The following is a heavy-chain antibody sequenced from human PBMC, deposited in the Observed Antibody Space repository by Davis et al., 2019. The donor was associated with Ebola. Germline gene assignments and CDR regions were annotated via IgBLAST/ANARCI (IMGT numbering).Heavy chain of an antibody. CDR3: ARQQTYLRRGYYYYGMDV. CDR2: ISSSSSTI. J-gene: IGHJ6*02. V-gene: IGHV3-11*04. D-gene: IGHD3-10*01. CDR1: GFTFSDYY. Sequence: GESLKISCAASGFTFSDYYMSWIRQAPGKGLEWVSYISSSSSTIYYADSVKGRFTISRDNTKNSLYLQMNSLRDEDMAVYYCARQQTYLRRGYYYYGMDVWGQGTTVTVSS.